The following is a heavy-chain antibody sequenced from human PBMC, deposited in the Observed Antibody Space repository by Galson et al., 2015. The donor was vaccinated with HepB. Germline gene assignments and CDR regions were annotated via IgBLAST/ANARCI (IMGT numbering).Heavy chain of an antibody. J-gene: IGHJ3*01. V-gene: IGHV3-30*18. D-gene: IGHD3-10*01. CDR3: AKDGSRGFAMFGGLHASDL. CDR1: GFAFSSFG. Sequence: SLRLSCAASGFAFSSFGMHWVRQVPGRRPEWVASISYDGTTNYYVDSVKGRSSISRDNSKNTVYLQLNGLRPEDTAVYYCAKDGSRGFAMFGGLHASDLWGQGTLVTVSS. CDR2: ISYDGTTN.